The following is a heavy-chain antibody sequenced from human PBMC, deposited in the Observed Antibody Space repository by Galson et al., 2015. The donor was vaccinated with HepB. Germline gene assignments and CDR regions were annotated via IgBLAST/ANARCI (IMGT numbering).Heavy chain of an antibody. V-gene: IGHV1-8*01. CDR2: MNPNSGNT. Sequence: SVKVSCKASGYTFTSYDINWVRQATGQGLEWMGWMNPNSGNTGYAQKFQGRVTMTRNTSISTAYMELSSLRSEDTAVYYCARGKHGSGFQKRYWYFDLWGRGTLVTVSS. CDR3: ARGKHGSGFQKRYWYFDL. CDR1: GYTFTSYD. D-gene: IGHD3-22*01. J-gene: IGHJ2*01.